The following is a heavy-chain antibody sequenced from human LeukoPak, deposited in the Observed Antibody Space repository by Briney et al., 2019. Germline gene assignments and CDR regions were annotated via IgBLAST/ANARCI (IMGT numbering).Heavy chain of an antibody. Sequence: GGSLRLSCAASGFTFSSYGMKWVRQAPGKGLEWVSYISSSSTTIHYADSVKGRFTISRDNAKNSLYLQMNSLRAEDTAVYYCARDRYSGSYPIDYWGQGTLVTVSS. V-gene: IGHV3-48*01. CDR1: GFTFSSYG. D-gene: IGHD1-26*01. CDR2: ISSSSTTI. J-gene: IGHJ4*02. CDR3: ARDRYSGSYPIDY.